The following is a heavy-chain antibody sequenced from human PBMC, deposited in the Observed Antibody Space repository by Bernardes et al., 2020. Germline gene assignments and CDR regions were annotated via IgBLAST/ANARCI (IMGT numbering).Heavy chain of an antibody. V-gene: IGHV3-7*03. J-gene: IGHJ6*02. D-gene: IGHD2-2*01. CDR1: GFNFNGST. Sequence: GEALFLSCAASGFNFNGSTMSWVRQAPGPGLAWVAKLKEDGRDENYVDSVKGRFTISRDNAKNSLHLQMNSLRAEDTALYYCAKDLGPAAILYGMDVWGQGTTVTGSS. CDR3: AKDLGPAAILYGMDV. CDR2: LKEDGRDE.